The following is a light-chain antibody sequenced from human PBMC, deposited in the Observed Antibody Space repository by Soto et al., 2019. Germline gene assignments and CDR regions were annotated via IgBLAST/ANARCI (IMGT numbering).Light chain of an antibody. CDR2: EVS. J-gene: IGLJ2*01. CDR1: GSDVGGYNY. Sequence: QSVLTQPASVSGSPGQSITISCTGTGSDVGGYNYVSWYQQHPGKAPKLMIYEVSNRPSEVSNRFSGSKSGNTASLTISGLQAEDEGNYYCSSYTSGSTLVVFGGRTKLTVL. CDR3: SSYTSGSTLVV. V-gene: IGLV2-14*01.